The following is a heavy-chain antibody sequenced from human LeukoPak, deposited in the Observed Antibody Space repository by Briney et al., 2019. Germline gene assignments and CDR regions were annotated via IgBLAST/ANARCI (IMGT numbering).Heavy chain of an antibody. CDR2: INHSGST. V-gene: IGHV4-39*07. Sequence: PSQTLSLTCTVSGGSISSGSYYWSWIRQPPGKGLEWIGEINHSGSTNYNPSLKSRVTISVDKSKNQFSLKLSSVTAADTAVYYCARDDYYGSGLFDYWGQGTLVTVSS. CDR1: GGSISSGSYY. CDR3: ARDDYYGSGLFDY. D-gene: IGHD3-10*01. J-gene: IGHJ4*02.